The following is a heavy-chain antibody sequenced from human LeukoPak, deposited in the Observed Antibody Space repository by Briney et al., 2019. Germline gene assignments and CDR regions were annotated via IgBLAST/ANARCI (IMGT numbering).Heavy chain of an antibody. V-gene: IGHV3-11*01. Sequence: AGGSLRLSCAASGFTFSDYYMSWIRQAPGKGLEWVSYISSSGSTIYYADSVKGRFTISRDNAKNSLYLQMNSLRAEDTAVYYCASPLSGDRGNMVDYWGQGTLVTVSS. J-gene: IGHJ4*02. CDR1: GFTFSDYY. D-gene: IGHD2-21*02. CDR3: ASPLSGDRGNMVDY. CDR2: ISSSGSTI.